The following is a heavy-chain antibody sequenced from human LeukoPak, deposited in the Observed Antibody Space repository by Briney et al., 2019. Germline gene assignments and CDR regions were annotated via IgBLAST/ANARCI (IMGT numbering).Heavy chain of an antibody. CDR2: INGNGDMT. Sequence: PGKSLRLSCAASGLTFSGYGMTWVRQAPGKGLEWVAGINGNGDMTGYADSVKGRFTISRDNAKNSLYLQMNSLRAEDTALYYCARGNSGSYYGGDSWGQGTLVTVSS. CDR3: ARGNSGSYYGGDS. CDR1: GLTFSGYG. D-gene: IGHD1-26*01. J-gene: IGHJ4*02. V-gene: IGHV3-20*04.